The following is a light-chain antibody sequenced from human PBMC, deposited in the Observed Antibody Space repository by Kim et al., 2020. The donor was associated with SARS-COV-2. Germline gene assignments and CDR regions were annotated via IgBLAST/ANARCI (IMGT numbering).Light chain of an antibody. Sequence: SASVGDRVTHTCRASQDISNYLAWYQQKPGKVPKLLIYAASTLQSGVPSRFGGSGSGTDFTLTISSLQPEDVATYYCQKYNSAPLFGGGTKVDIK. V-gene: IGKV1-27*01. CDR2: AAS. J-gene: IGKJ4*01. CDR1: QDISNY. CDR3: QKYNSAPL.